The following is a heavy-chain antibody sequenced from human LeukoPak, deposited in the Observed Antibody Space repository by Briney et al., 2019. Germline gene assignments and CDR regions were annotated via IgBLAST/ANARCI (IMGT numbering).Heavy chain of an antibody. CDR2: IHHSGST. Sequence: SETLSLTCTVSGGSISSYYWSWIRQPPGKGQEWVGYIHHSGSTNYNPSLKSRVTISVDVSKNQFSLKLSSVTAADTAVYYCARSHYRMTTITVFDYWGQGTLVTVSS. J-gene: IGHJ4*02. V-gene: IGHV4-59*08. CDR1: GGSISSYY. D-gene: IGHD5-12*01. CDR3: ARSHYRMTTITVFDY.